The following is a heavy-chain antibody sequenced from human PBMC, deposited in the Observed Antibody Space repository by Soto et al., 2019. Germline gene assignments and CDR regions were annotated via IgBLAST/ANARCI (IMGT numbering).Heavy chain of an antibody. CDR1: GFTFKNFA. V-gene: IGHV3-23*01. CDR3: AKRSGSTSSWYLFDL. J-gene: IGHJ3*01. CDR2: ISDSGVTT. Sequence: GGSLRLSCGASGFTFKNFAMSWVRRAPGKGLEWVSAISDSGVTTYYADSVKGRFAISRDNFKSTLYLHMNSLRADDTAVYYCAKRSGSTSSWYLFDLWGQGTVVTVSS. D-gene: IGHD6-13*01.